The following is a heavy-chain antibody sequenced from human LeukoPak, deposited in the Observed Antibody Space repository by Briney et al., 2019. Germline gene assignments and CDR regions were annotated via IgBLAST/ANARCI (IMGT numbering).Heavy chain of an antibody. CDR3: ARVPRPAGYSSSWYFSSNWFDP. J-gene: IGHJ5*02. CDR1: GGSFSGYY. Sequence: PSETLSLTCAVYGGSFSGYYWSWIRQPPGKGLEWIGEINHSGSTNYNLSLKSRVTISVDTSKNQFSLKLSSVTAADTAVYYCARVPRPAGYSSSWYFSSNWFDPWGQGTLVTVSS. CDR2: INHSGST. D-gene: IGHD6-13*01. V-gene: IGHV4-34*01.